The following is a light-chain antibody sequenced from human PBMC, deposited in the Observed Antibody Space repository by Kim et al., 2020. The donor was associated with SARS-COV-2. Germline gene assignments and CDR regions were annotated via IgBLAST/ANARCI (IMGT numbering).Light chain of an antibody. V-gene: IGLV6-57*03. CDR1: SGNIASHY. CDR2: EDH. Sequence: GKPVTISCPRSSGNIASHYVQWYQPRPGRAPNPVIYEDHRGPSGVPDRFSGSIDSSSNSASLTISRLKTEDEADYYCQSYDSTIQIFGGGTQLTVL. J-gene: IGLJ2*01. CDR3: QSYDSTIQI.